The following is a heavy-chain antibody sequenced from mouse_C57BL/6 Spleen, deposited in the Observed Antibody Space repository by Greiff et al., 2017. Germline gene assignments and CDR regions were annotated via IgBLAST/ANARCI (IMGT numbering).Heavy chain of an antibody. D-gene: IGHD1-1*01. Sequence: VQLQQSGPELVKPGASVKISCKASGYSFTGYYMNWVKQSPEKSLEWIGEINPSTGGTTYNQKFKAKATLTVDKSSSTAYMQLKSLTSEDSAVYYCARSGSSRSSDYWGQGTTLTVAS. V-gene: IGHV1-42*01. CDR1: GYSFTGYY. CDR2: INPSTGGT. CDR3: ARSGSSRSSDY. J-gene: IGHJ2*01.